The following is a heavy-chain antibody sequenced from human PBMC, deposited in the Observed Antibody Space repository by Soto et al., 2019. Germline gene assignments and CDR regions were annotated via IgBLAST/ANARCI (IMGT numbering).Heavy chain of an antibody. J-gene: IGHJ6*02. CDR3: ARDKGGEFLKGSGMDV. CDR2: IYHNGET. D-gene: IGHD3-10*01. V-gene: IGHV4-59*01. Sequence: QMQLQESGPGLVKPSETLSLIYSVSGDSITAYYLSWLRQSPGKELEWIGYIYHNGETNYNPSLKSRVTISADTSKTQFSLRLSSVTAADTGVYYCARDKGGEFLKGSGMDVWGQATTVIVSS. CDR1: GDSITAYY.